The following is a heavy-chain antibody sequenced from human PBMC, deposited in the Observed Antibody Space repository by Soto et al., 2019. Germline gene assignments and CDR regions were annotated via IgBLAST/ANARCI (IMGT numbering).Heavy chain of an antibody. Sequence: QITLKESGPTLVKPTQTLTLTCTFSGFSLSTSGVGVGWSRQPPGKALEWLALIYWDDAKRYSPSLKSRLPITKDTSQNQVVLTLTNVDPVDTATYYCAHRVFWRPFDWSLGWFDPWGQGTLVTVSS. V-gene: IGHV2-5*02. D-gene: IGHD3-9*01. CDR3: AHRVFWRPFDWSLGWFDP. CDR1: GFSLSTSGVG. CDR2: IYWDDAK. J-gene: IGHJ5*02.